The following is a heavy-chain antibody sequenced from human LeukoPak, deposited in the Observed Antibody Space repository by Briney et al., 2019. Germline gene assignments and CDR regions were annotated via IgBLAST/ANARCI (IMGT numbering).Heavy chain of an antibody. CDR3: ARLSSHYGDYKVDP. Sequence: ASVKVSCKASGYPFNNYDINWVRQATGQGLEWMGWMNPHSGKTGYAQNFQGRVTMTRDTSISTAYMELSSLRSEDMAVYYCARLSSHYGDYKVDPWGQGTLVTVSS. D-gene: IGHD4-17*01. CDR2: MNPHSGKT. V-gene: IGHV1-8*01. J-gene: IGHJ5*02. CDR1: GYPFNNYD.